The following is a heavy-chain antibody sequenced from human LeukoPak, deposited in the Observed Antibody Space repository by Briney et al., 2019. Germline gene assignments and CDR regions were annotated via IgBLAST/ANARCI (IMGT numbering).Heavy chain of an antibody. Sequence: ASVKVSCRASGYTFTRYVISWVRQAPGQGFEWMGWISAYNGKPNYAQKLQARVTMTTDTSTTTAYMELRSLRSDDTAVNYCARAPNYFDTNDYYPYWGQGTLVTVSS. CDR3: ARAPNYFDTNDYYPY. V-gene: IGHV1-18*01. CDR2: ISAYNGKP. J-gene: IGHJ4*02. D-gene: IGHD3-22*01. CDR1: GYTFTRYV.